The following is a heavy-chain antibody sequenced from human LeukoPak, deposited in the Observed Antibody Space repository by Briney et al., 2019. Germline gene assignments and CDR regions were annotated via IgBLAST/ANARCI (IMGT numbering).Heavy chain of an antibody. CDR3: AKDAAGPEY. CDR2: ISASGGDT. V-gene: IGHV3-23*01. Sequence: GGSLRLSCVVSGLTFSSYSMSWVRQAPGKGLEWVSGISASGGDTWYPDSVTGRFTISRDNSKNTLFIQMNSLRVEDTDIYYCAKDAAGPEYWGKGTLVSVSS. J-gene: IGHJ4*02. D-gene: IGHD6-13*01. CDR1: GLTFSSYS.